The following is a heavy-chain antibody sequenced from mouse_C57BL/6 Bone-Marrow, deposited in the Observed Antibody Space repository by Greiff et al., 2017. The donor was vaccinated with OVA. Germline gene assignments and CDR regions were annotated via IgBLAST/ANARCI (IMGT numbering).Heavy chain of an antibody. CDR2: ISSGGSYT. CDR1: GFTFSSYG. Sequence: EVHLVESGGDLVKPGGSLKLSCAASGFTFSSYGMSWVRQTPDKRLEWVATISSGGSYTYYPASVKGRFTISRDNAKNHLYLQMRSLKSEHTSMYYCAIHYCCRSYDYWCRGTTLTLPS. D-gene: IGHD1-1*01. CDR3: AIHYCCRSYDY. J-gene: IGHJ2*01. V-gene: IGHV5-6*01.